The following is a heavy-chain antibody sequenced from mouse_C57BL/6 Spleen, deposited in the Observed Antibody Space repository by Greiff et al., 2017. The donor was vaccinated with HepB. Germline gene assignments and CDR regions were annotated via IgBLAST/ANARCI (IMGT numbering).Heavy chain of an antibody. V-gene: IGHV1-81*01. CDR3: ARRGDYGSSYDC. Sequence: VQLQQSGAELARPGASVKLSCKASGYTFTSYGISWVKQRTGQGLEWIGEIYPRSGNTYYNEKFKGKATLTADKSSSTAYMELRSLTSEDSAVYFCARRGDYGSSYDCWGQGTTLTVSS. CDR1: GYTFTSYG. D-gene: IGHD1-1*01. CDR2: IYPRSGNT. J-gene: IGHJ2*01.